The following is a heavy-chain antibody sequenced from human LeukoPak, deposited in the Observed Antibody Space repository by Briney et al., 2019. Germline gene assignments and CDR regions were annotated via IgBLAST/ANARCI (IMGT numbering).Heavy chain of an antibody. CDR1: GFTFSSNG. CDR2: ISGGGGST. CDR3: AKGGKWDVTPFDY. V-gene: IGHV3-23*01. Sequence: GGSLRLSCAASGFTFSSNGMHWVRQAPGKGLEWVSTISGGGGSTYYADSVKGRFTISRDNSKNTLYLQVNSLRAEDTAVYYCAKGGKWDVTPFDYWGQGTLVTVSS. J-gene: IGHJ4*02. D-gene: IGHD1-26*01.